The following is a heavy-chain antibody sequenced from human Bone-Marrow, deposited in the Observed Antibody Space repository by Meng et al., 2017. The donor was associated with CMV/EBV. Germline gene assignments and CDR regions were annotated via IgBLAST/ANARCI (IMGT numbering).Heavy chain of an antibody. CDR1: GFTFSNYW. CDR3: ARMTTGGFYY. D-gene: IGHD1-1*01. V-gene: IGHV3-21*01. J-gene: IGHJ4*02. Sequence: GESLKISCAASGFTFSNYWMNWVRQAPGKGLEWVSHIGTDNFDIFYADSVKGRFTISRDDAKNSLYLQMTDLRPEDTAIYYCARMTTGGFYYWGQRALVTVSS. CDR2: IGTDNFDI.